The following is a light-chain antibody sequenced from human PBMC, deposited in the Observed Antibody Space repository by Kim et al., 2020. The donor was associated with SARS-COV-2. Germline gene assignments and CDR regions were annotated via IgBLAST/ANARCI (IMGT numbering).Light chain of an antibody. CDR1: SSNIGAGSD. CDR2: GNN. J-gene: IGLJ3*02. Sequence: QSVTISCTGSSSNIGAGSDVHWYQQLPGPAPRLLIFGNNNRPSGVPDRFSGSKSGTSASLAITGLQAEDESAYYCQSYDNSLSVWVFGGGTMLTVL. CDR3: QSYDNSLSVWV. V-gene: IGLV1-40*01.